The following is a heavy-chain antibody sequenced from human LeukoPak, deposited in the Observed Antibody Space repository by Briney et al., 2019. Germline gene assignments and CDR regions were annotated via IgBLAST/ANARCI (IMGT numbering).Heavy chain of an antibody. D-gene: IGHD3-22*01. CDR1: SASVTSHH. J-gene: IGHJ4*02. CDR2: VHFSGST. V-gene: IGHV4-4*07. CDR3: TRDESSRDDNGGYDY. Sequence: SETLSLTCAVSSASVTSHHWAWIRQPAGKGLQWVGRVHFSGSTNYNPSLRSRVAISLDKSKNEVSLTLKSVSAADTAVYYCTRDESSRDDNGGYDYWGRGALVTVSS.